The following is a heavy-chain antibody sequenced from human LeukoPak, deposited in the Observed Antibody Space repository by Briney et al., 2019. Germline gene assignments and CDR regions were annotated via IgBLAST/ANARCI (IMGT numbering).Heavy chain of an antibody. CDR2: IWYDGSNK. V-gene: IGHV3-33*01. J-gene: IGHJ6*02. CDR3: ARDRDIVVVTGDYYYGMDV. D-gene: IGHD2-21*02. Sequence: PGGSLRLSCAASGFTFSSYGMHWVRQAPGKGLEWVAVIWYDGSNKYYADSVKGRFTISRDNSKNTLYLQMNSLRAEDTAVYYCARDRDIVVVTGDYYYGMDVWGQGTTVTVSS. CDR1: GFTFSSYG.